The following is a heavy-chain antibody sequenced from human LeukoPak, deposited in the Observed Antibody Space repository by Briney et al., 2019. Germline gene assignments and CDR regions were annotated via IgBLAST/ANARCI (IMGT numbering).Heavy chain of an antibody. CDR3: ARDVLLHPGDDS. J-gene: IGHJ4*02. CDR1: GFTFSRSW. CDR2: IRQDGSEK. Sequence: GGSLRLSCAASGFTFSRSWMSWVRQAPGKGLEWVANIRQDGSEKYYVDSVKGRFTISRDNAKNSLYLQMNSLRVEDTAVYYCARDVLLHPGDDSCGQGTLVTVSS. V-gene: IGHV3-7*04. D-gene: IGHD3-10*01.